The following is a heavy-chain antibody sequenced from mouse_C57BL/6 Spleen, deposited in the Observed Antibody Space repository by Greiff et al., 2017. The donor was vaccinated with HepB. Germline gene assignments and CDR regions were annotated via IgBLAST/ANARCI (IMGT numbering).Heavy chain of an antibody. CDR2: ISSGGSYT. J-gene: IGHJ2*01. D-gene: IGHD1-1*01. Sequence: DVKLVESGGDLVKPGGSLKLSCAASGFTFSSYGMSWVRQTPDKRLEWVATISSGGSYTYYPDSVKGRFTISRDNAKNTLYLQMSSLKSEDTAMYYCARPITTVVVYYFDYWGQGTTLTVSS. V-gene: IGHV5-6*02. CDR3: ARPITTVVVYYFDY. CDR1: GFTFSSYG.